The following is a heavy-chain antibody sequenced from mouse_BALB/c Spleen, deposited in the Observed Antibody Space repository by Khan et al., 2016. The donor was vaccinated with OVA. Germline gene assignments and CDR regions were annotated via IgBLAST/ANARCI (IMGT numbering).Heavy chain of an antibody. J-gene: IGHJ2*01. Sequence: VQLQESGAEQAKPGASVKMSCKTSGYTFSSYWMHWVKQRPGQGLEWIGYINPTTGYTEYNEKFKDKATLSADKSSSTAYMQLTSLTSEDSAVYYCARDRIDYWGQGTPLTVSS. V-gene: IGHV1-7*01. CDR1: GYTFSSYW. CDR3: ARDRIDY. CDR2: INPTTGYT.